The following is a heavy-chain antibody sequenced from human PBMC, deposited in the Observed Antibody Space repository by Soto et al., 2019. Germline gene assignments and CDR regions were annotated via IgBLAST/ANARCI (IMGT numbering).Heavy chain of an antibody. CDR1: GGSFSGYY. Sequence: QVQLQQWGAGLLKPSETLSLTCAVYGGSFSGYYWSWIRQPPGKGLEWIGEIKHSGSTNYNPSLKRRVTISVDTSKNQFSVKLSSVTAADTAVYYCEGSGSYYNVDVWGQGTTVTVSS. CDR3: EGSGSYYNVDV. D-gene: IGHD3-10*01. CDR2: IKHSGST. J-gene: IGHJ6*02. V-gene: IGHV4-34*01.